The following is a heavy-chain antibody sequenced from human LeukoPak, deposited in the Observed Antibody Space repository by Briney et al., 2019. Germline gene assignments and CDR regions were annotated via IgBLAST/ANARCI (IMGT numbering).Heavy chain of an antibody. CDR3: AKWGLYSSSLGGDY. Sequence: GRSLRLSCAASGFTFSSYGMHWVRQAPGKGLEWVAVISYDGSNKYYADSGKGRFTISRENSKNTLYLHMNRLRAEDPAVYYCAKWGLYSSSLGGDYWGQGTLVTVSS. CDR1: GFTFSSYG. V-gene: IGHV3-30*18. CDR2: ISYDGSNK. J-gene: IGHJ4*02. D-gene: IGHD6-13*01.